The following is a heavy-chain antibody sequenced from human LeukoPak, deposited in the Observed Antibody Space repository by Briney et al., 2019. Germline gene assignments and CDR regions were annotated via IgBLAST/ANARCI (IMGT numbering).Heavy chain of an antibody. CDR1: GFTFSSYG. CDR2: ISYDGSNK. V-gene: IGHV3-30*18. J-gene: IGHJ4*02. CDR3: AKDLGYCSSTSCSTIDY. Sequence: PGGSLRLSCAASGFTFSSYGMHWVRQAPGKGLEWVAVISYDGSNKYYADSVKGRFTISRDNSKNTLYLQMNSLRAEDTAVYYCAKDLGYCSSTSCSTIDYWGQGTLVSVSP. D-gene: IGHD2-2*01.